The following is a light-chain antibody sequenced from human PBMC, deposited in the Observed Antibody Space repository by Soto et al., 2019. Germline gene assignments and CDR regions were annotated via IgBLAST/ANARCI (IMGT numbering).Light chain of an antibody. Sequence: QSALTQPASVSGSPGQSITISCSVTSSNIGGYNIVSWYQQHPGKAPKVIIYEGVKRPSGVSDRFSGSKSGNTASLTISGLQAGDEADYYCCSYAGTYTRVFGTGTKVTVL. CDR2: EGV. CDR1: SSNIGGYNI. CDR3: CSYAGTYTRV. J-gene: IGLJ1*01. V-gene: IGLV2-23*01.